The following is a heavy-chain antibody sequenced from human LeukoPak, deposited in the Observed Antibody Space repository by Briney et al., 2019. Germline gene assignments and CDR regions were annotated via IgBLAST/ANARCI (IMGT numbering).Heavy chain of an antibody. CDR3: ARDPYGIFPGMDV. J-gene: IGHJ6*02. CDR2: IYSGGST. CDR1: GFTVSSNY. Sequence: QPGGSLRLSCAASGFTVSSNYMSWVRQAPGKGLEWVSVIYSGGSTYYADSVKGRFTISRDNSKNTLYLQMNSLRAEDTAVYYCARDPYGIFPGMDVWGQGTTVTVSS. V-gene: IGHV3-53*01. D-gene: IGHD3-3*01.